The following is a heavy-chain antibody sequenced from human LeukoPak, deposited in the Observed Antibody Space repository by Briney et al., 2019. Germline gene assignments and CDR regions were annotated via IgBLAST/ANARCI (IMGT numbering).Heavy chain of an antibody. Sequence: PSETLSLTCTVSGGSISSSSCYWGWIRQPPGKGLEWIGSLYYRGGTYDNPSLRSRVTISVDSSKNQFSLKLSSVTAADTAVYFCARGYFDSGTYYNFDYWGQGTLVTVSS. CDR3: ARGYFDSGTYYNFDY. CDR1: GGSISSSSCY. V-gene: IGHV4-39*01. J-gene: IGHJ4*02. CDR2: LYYRGGT. D-gene: IGHD3-10*01.